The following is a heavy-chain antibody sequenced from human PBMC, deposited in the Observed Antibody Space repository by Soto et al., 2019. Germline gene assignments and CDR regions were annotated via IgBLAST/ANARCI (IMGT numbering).Heavy chain of an antibody. Sequence: SETPSLTCAVYGGSFSGYYWSWIRQPPGKGLEWIGEINHSGSTNYNPSLKSRVTISVDTSKNQFSLKLSSVTAADTAVYYCARSPPNYYYYMDVWGKGTTVTVSS. CDR1: GGSFSGYY. J-gene: IGHJ6*03. V-gene: IGHV4-34*01. CDR3: ARSPPNYYYYMDV. CDR2: INHSGST.